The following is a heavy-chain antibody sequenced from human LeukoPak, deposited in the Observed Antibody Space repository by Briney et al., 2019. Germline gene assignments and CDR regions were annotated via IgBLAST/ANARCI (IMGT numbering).Heavy chain of an antibody. CDR3: ARYGDYFDY. V-gene: IGHV3-53*01. J-gene: IGHJ4*02. D-gene: IGHD4-17*01. CDR2: IYSGGST. Sequence: GGSLRLSCAASEFTVSSNYMSWVRQAPGKGLEWVSVIYSGGSTYYADSVKGRFTISRDNSKNTLYLQMNSLRAEDTAVYYCARYGDYFDYWGQGTLVTVSS. CDR1: EFTVSSNY.